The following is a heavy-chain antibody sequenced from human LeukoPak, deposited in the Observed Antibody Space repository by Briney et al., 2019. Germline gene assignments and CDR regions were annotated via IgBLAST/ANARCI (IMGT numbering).Heavy chain of an antibody. D-gene: IGHD6-19*01. CDR1: GDSVSSNSAA. V-gene: IGHV6-1*01. CDR2: TYYRSKWYN. J-gene: IGHJ4*02. Sequence: SQTLSLTCAISGDSVSSNSAAWNWIRQSPSRGLEWLRRTYYRSKWYNDYAVSVKSRITINPDTSKNQFSLQLNSVTPEDTAVYYCAHSWKWLVPLGYWGQGTLVTVSS. CDR3: AHSWKWLVPLGY.